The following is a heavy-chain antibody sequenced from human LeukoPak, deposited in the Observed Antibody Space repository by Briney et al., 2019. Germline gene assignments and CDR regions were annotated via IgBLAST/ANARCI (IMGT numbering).Heavy chain of an antibody. CDR3: ARGYYYGSGTYLSPYFDY. CDR1: GFTFSSYA. Sequence: GGSLRLSCAASGFTFSSYAMSWARQAPGKGLEWVANMKQDGSEKYYVDSVKGRVTISRDNAKNSLYLQMHSLRAEDTALYYCARGYYYGSGTYLSPYFDYWGQGTLATVSS. CDR2: MKQDGSEK. V-gene: IGHV3-7*01. J-gene: IGHJ4*02. D-gene: IGHD3-10*01.